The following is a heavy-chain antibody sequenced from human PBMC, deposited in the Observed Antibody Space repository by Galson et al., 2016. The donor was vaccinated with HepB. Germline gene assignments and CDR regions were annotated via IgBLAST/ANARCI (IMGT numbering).Heavy chain of an antibody. J-gene: IGHJ6*02. D-gene: IGHD3-10*02. Sequence: SLRLSCAASGFTFSNYAMTWVRQAPGKGLEWISTINNNDDSTYYADSVQGRFTISRDKSKNTLFLQMNSLRAEDTAVYYCAKDWSTTTCVQGCLDVWGQGTRSPSP. CDR3: AKDWSTTTCVQGCLDV. CDR2: INNNDDST. V-gene: IGHV3-23*01. CDR1: GFTFSNYA.